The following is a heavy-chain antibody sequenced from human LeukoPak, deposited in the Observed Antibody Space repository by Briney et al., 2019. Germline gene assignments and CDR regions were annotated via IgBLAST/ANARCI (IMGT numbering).Heavy chain of an antibody. CDR3: AKVGVRGATTSVSIDY. J-gene: IGHJ4*02. V-gene: IGHV3-30*18. Sequence: PGRSLRLSRAASGFTFSSYGMHWVRQAPGKGLEWVAVISYDGSNKYYADSVKGRFTISRDNSKNTLYLRMNSLRAEDTAVYYCAKVGVRGATTSVSIDYWGQGTLVTVSS. D-gene: IGHD1-26*01. CDR2: ISYDGSNK. CDR1: GFTFSSYG.